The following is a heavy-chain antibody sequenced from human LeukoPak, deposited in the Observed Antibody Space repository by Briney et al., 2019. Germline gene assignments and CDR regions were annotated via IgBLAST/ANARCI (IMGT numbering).Heavy chain of an antibody. CDR1: GFTFSIYW. CDR2: INSDGSST. V-gene: IGHV3-74*01. D-gene: IGHD5-18*01. J-gene: IGHJ4*02. Sequence: GGSLRLSCAAPGFTFSIYWMHWVRQAPGKGLVWVSRINSDGSSTSYADSVKGRFTISRDNAKNTLYLQMNSLRAEDTAVYYCARDPRYSYARIDYWGQGTLVTVSS. CDR3: ARDPRYSYARIDY.